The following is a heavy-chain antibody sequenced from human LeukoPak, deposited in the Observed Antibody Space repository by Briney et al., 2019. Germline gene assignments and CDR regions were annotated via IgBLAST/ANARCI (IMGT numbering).Heavy chain of an antibody. CDR1: GGSFSGYY. J-gene: IGHJ4*02. Sequence: SETLSLTCAVYGGSFSGYYWSWIRQPPGKGLEWIGEINHSGSTNYNPSLKSRVTISVDTSKNQFSLKLSSVTAADTAVYYCARARDSSGSPFDYWGQGTLVTVSS. CDR2: INHSGST. CDR3: ARARDSSGSPFDY. D-gene: IGHD3-22*01. V-gene: IGHV4-34*01.